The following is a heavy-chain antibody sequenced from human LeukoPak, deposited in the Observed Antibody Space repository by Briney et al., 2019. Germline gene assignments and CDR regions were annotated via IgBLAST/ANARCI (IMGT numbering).Heavy chain of an antibody. V-gene: IGHV3-48*03. CDR3: AELGITMIGGV. Sequence: GGSLRLSCAASGFTFSSYEMNWVRLAPGKGLEWVSYISSSGSTIYYADSVKGRFTISRDNAKNSLYLQMDSLRAEDTAVYYCAELGITMIGGVWGKGTTVTISS. CDR2: ISSSGSTI. J-gene: IGHJ6*04. D-gene: IGHD3-10*02. CDR1: GFTFSSYE.